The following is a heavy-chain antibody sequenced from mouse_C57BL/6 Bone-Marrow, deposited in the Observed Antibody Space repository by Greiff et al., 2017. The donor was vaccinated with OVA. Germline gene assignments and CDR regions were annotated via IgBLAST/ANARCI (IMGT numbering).Heavy chain of an antibody. CDR2: IHPNSGST. D-gene: IGHD2-3*01. Sequence: VQLKQPGAELVKPGASVKLSCKASGYTFTSYWMHWVKQRPGQGLEWIGMIHPNSGSTNYNEKFKSKATLTVDKSSSTAYMQLSSLTSEDSAVYYCARKGSYYDGYLAYWGQGTLVTVSA. CDR1: GYTFTSYW. CDR3: ARKGSYYDGYLAY. J-gene: IGHJ3*01. V-gene: IGHV1-64*01.